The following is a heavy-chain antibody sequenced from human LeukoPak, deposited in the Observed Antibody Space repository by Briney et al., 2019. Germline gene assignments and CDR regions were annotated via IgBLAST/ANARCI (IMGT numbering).Heavy chain of an antibody. V-gene: IGHV4-38-2*02. D-gene: IGHD6-13*01. CDR3: ARTEARSSWSPPYFDY. CDR1: GYSISSGYY. CDR2: IYHSGST. Sequence: SETLSLTCTVSGYSISSGYYWGWIRQPPGKGLEWIGSIYHSGSTYYNPSLKSRVTISVDTSKNQFSLKLSSVTAADTAVYYCARTEARSSWSPPYFDYWGQGTLVAVSS. J-gene: IGHJ4*02.